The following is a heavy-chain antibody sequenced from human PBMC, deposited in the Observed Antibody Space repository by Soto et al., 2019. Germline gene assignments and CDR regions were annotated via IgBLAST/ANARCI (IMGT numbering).Heavy chain of an antibody. D-gene: IGHD3-10*01. J-gene: IGHJ4*02. CDR2: INYSGST. Sequence: SETLSLTCTVSGGSISSYYWSWIRQPPGKGLEWIGYINYSGSTNYNPSLKSRVTISVDTSKNQFSLKLSSVTAADTAVYYCARQSRTSMVRGVIVRDYFDYWGQGTLVTVSS. CDR3: ARQSRTSMVRGVIVRDYFDY. CDR1: GGSISSYY. V-gene: IGHV4-59*08.